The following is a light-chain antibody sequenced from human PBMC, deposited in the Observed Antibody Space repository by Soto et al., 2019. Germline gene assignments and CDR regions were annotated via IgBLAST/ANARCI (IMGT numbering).Light chain of an antibody. CDR1: SGSIASNY. Sequence: NFMLTQPHSVSESPGKTVTISCTRSSGSIASNYVQWYQQRPGSAPTTVIYEDNQRPSGVPDRFSGSIDSSSNSASLTISGLNTEDEADYYCQSYDSSSVVFGGGTKVTVL. CDR2: EDN. J-gene: IGLJ2*01. V-gene: IGLV6-57*04. CDR3: QSYDSSSVV.